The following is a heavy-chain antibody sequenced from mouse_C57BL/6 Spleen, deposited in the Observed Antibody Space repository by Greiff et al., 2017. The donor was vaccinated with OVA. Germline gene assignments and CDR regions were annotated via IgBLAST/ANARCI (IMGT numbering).Heavy chain of an antibody. CDR3: ARDGIYWYFEV. Sequence: QVQLQQPGAELVKPGASVKLSCKASGYTFTSYWMHWVKQRPGQGLEWIGMIHPNSGSTNYNEKFKSKATLTVDKSSSTAYMQLSSLTSEDSAVYYCARDGIYWYFEVWGTGTTVTVSS. CDR2: IHPNSGST. V-gene: IGHV1-64*01. D-gene: IGHD2-1*01. J-gene: IGHJ1*03. CDR1: GYTFTSYW.